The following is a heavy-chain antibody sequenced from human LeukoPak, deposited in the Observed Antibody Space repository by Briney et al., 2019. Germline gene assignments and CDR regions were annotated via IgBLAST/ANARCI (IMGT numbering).Heavy chain of an antibody. D-gene: IGHD3-10*01. Sequence: SVKVSCKASGGTFSSYAISWVRQAPGQGLEWMGGIIPIFGTANYAQKLQGRVTMTTDTSTSTAYMELRSLRSDDTAVYYCARSAGYGSGSYPHYWGQGTLVTVSS. V-gene: IGHV1-69*05. J-gene: IGHJ4*02. CDR3: ARSAGYGSGSYPHY. CDR1: GGTFSSYA. CDR2: IIPIFGTA.